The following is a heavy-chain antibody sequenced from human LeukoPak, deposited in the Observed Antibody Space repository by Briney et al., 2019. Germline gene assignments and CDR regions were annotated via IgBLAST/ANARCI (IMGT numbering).Heavy chain of an antibody. V-gene: IGHV3-48*01. CDR2: ISSSSSTI. Sequence: GGSLRLSCAASGFTLSSYSMNRVRQAPGKGLEWVSYISSSSSTIYYADSVKGRFTISRDNAKNSLYLQMNSLRAEDTAVYYCARSGAWYYFDYWGQGTLVTVSS. CDR1: GFTLSSYS. D-gene: IGHD2-8*02. CDR3: ARSGAWYYFDY. J-gene: IGHJ4*02.